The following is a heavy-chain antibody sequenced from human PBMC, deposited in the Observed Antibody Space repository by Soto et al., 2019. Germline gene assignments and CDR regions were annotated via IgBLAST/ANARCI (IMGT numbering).Heavy chain of an antibody. Sequence: QVQVVQSGGEVKKPGASVKVSCKASGYTFTVYGITWVRQAPGQGLEWMGWISAYSGNTNYAQKFQGRVTMTTDTSTTTADMELRRLRSADTAVYYCARDYGGNSPAYFDYWGQGTLVTVSA. V-gene: IGHV1-18*01. CDR1: GYTFTVYG. CDR3: ARDYGGNSPAYFDY. J-gene: IGHJ4*02. CDR2: ISAYSGNT. D-gene: IGHD4-17*01.